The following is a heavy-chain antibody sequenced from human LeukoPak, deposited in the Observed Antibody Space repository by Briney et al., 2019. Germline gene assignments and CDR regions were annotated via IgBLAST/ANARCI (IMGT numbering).Heavy chain of an antibody. J-gene: IGHJ3*02. CDR1: GFTFSSYW. CDR2: INRDGGNA. V-gene: IGHV3-74*01. Sequence: PGGSLRLSCAASGFTFSSYWMHWVRQAPGKGLVWVSIINRDGGNAIYADSVKGRFTISRDNAKNTLYLQMNSLRDEDTAVYYCARSLAFDIWGKGTMVSVSS. D-gene: IGHD3-16*01. CDR3: ARSLAFDI.